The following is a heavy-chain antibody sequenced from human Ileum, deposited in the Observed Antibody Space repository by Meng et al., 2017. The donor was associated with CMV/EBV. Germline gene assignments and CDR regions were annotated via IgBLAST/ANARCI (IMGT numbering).Heavy chain of an antibody. CDR3: GGGITMVRGVTYGMDV. Sequence: ASVKVSCKASGYTFTSYYMHWVRQAPGQGLEWMGIINPSGGSTSYAQKFQGRVTMTRDTSTSTVYMELSSLRSEDTAVYYCGGGITMVRGVTYGMDVWGQGTTVTVS. D-gene: IGHD3-10*01. V-gene: IGHV1-46*01. J-gene: IGHJ6*02. CDR1: GYTFTSYY. CDR2: INPSGGST.